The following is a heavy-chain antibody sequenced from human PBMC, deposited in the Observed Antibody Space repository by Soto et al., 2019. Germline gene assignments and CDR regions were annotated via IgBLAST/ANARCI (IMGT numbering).Heavy chain of an antibody. CDR2: ISYDGSNK. CDR3: AKDNNRAAPFDY. Sequence: GGSLRLSCAASGFTFSSYGMHWVRQAPGKGLEWVAVISYDGSNKYYADSVKGRFTISRDNSKNTLYLQMNSLRAEGTAVYYCAKDNNRAAPFDYWGQGTLVTV. D-gene: IGHD6-25*01. CDR1: GFTFSSYG. V-gene: IGHV3-30*18. J-gene: IGHJ4*02.